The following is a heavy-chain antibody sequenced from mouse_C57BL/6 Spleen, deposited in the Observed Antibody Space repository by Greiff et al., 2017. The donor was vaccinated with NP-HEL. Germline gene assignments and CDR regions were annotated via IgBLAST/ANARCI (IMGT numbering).Heavy chain of an antibody. V-gene: IGHV3-6*01. CDR2: ISYDGSN. Sequence: VQLQQSGPGLVKPSQSLSLTCSVTGYSITSGYYWNWIRQFPGNKLEWMGYISYDGSNNYNPSLKNRISITRATSKNQFFLKLNSVTTEDTATYYCASPDYYGSSYVDYWGQGTTLTVSS. D-gene: IGHD1-1*01. J-gene: IGHJ2*01. CDR3: ASPDYYGSSYVDY. CDR1: GYSITSGYY.